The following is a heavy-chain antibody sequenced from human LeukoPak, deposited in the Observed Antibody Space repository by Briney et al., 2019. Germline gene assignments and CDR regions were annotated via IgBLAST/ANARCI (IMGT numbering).Heavy chain of an antibody. V-gene: IGHV1-2*06. CDR1: GYTFTGYY. CDR2: INPNSGDT. D-gene: IGHD1-26*01. CDR3: ARGTTTIIDY. Sequence: GASVKVSCKTSGYTFTGYYMQWVRQAPGQGLEWMGRINPNSGDTNYAQKFQGRVTMTRDTSISTAYMELSGLRSDDTAVYFCARGTTTIIDYWGQGTLVTVSS. J-gene: IGHJ4*02.